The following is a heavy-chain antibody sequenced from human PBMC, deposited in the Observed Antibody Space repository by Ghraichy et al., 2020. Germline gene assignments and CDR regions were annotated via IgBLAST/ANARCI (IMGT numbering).Heavy chain of an antibody. CDR3: ASYSSGYHGSDY. V-gene: IGHV3-33*01. CDR1: GFTFSSYG. J-gene: IGHJ4*02. Sequence: LSLTCAASGFTFSSYGMHWVRQAPGKGLEWVAVIWYDGSNKYYADSVKGRFTISRDNSKNTLYLQMNSLRAEDTAVYYCASYSSGYHGSDYWGQGTLVTVSS. D-gene: IGHD3-22*01. CDR2: IWYDGSNK.